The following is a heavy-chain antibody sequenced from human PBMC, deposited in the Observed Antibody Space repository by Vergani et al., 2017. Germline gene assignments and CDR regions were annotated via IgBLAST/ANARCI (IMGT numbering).Heavy chain of an antibody. V-gene: IGHV1-69*13. J-gene: IGHJ5*02. CDR1: GGTFSSYA. CDR3: ARQASYYYDRSGHYYEGWFDH. Sequence: QVQLVQSGAEVKKPGSSVKVSCKASGGTFSSYAISWVRQAPGQGLEWMGRTIPMLGATNYAQKFQGRVTITADESTSTAYMELSSLRSEDTAVYYCARQASYYYDRSGHYYEGWFDHWGQGALVTVSS. D-gene: IGHD3-22*01. CDR2: TIPMLGAT.